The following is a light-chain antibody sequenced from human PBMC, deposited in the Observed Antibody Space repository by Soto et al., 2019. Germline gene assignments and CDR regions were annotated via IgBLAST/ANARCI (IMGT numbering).Light chain of an antibody. CDR1: QGISNY. J-gene: IGKJ3*01. CDR2: AAS. V-gene: IGKV1-27*01. CDR3: QNYNSAPFP. Sequence: DIQMTQSPSSLSASVGDRVTITCRASQGISNYLASFQQKPGKVPKLLIYAASTLQIGVPSRFSGSGSGTDCTLTISSLQPEDAANYYFQNYNSAPFPFGPGTKVHIK.